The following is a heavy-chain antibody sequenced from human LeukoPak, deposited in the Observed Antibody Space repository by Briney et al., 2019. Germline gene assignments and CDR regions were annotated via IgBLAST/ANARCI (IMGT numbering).Heavy chain of an antibody. CDR3: ARIIIVGPTRYFDP. J-gene: IGHJ5*02. Sequence: SETLSLTCTVSGGSISSGNSYWSWIRQPAGRGLEYIRHISNSGSTNYNPSLKSRVSMSLDTSKNQFSLNVTSVTAADTALYFCARIIIVGPTRYFDPWGQGTLVTVSS. V-gene: IGHV4-61*09. CDR2: ISNSGST. D-gene: IGHD1-26*01. CDR1: GGSISSGNSY.